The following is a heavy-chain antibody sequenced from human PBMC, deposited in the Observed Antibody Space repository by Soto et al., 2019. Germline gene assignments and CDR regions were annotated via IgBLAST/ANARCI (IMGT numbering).Heavy chain of an antibody. Sequence: EVHLVESGGGLVKPGGSLRLSCAASGFTFSGYSMNLVRQAPGKGLEWVSSISSSSSHINYADSVRGRFTISRDNAKNSLYLQMNSLRAEDTAVYYCARELYGDYFDYWGQGTLVTVSS. V-gene: IGHV3-21*01. CDR3: ARELYGDYFDY. J-gene: IGHJ4*02. D-gene: IGHD4-17*01. CDR1: GFTFSGYS. CDR2: ISSSSSHI.